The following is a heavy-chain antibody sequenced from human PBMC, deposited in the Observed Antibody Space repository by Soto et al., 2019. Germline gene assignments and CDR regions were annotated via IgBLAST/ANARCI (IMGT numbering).Heavy chain of an antibody. CDR1: GGSISSYY. D-gene: IGHD3-22*01. J-gene: IGHJ5*02. V-gene: IGHV4-59*01. CDR2: IYYSGST. CDR3: ARIYYDKGFDP. Sequence: SETLSLTCTVSGGSISSYYWSWIRQPPGKGLEWIGYIYYSGSTNYNPSLKSRVTISVDTSKNQFSLKLSSVTAADTAVYYCARIYYDKGFDPWGQGNVVTVSA.